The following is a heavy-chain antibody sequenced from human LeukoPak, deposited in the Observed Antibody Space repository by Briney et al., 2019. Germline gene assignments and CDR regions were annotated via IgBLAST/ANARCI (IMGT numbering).Heavy chain of an antibody. Sequence: GGSLRLSCAASGFIFKNAWMSWVRQAPGKGLEWVGRIKSKTDGGTTDYAAAVKGRFTISRDDSKNTLYLQMNRLETEDTAVYYCTTDRREVIVADVTLSYYYYYMDVWGKGTTAIISS. D-gene: IGHD2/OR15-2a*01. CDR1: GFIFKNAW. V-gene: IGHV3-15*01. J-gene: IGHJ6*03. CDR2: IKSKTDGGTT. CDR3: TTDRREVIVADVTLSYYYYYMDV.